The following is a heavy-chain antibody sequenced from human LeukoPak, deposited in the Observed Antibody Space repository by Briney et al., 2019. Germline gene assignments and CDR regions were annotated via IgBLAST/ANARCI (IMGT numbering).Heavy chain of an antibody. CDR1: GGSISSSSYY. CDR3: AVGLYCSSTSCYRGYGYNWFDP. D-gene: IGHD2-2*02. Sequence: SETLSFTCTVSGGSISSSSYYWGWIRQPPGKGLEWIGSIYYSGSTYYNPSLKSRVTISVDTSKNQFSLKLSSVTAADTAVYYCAVGLYCSSTSCYRGYGYNWFDPWGQGTLVTVSS. CDR2: IYYSGST. V-gene: IGHV4-39*07. J-gene: IGHJ5*02.